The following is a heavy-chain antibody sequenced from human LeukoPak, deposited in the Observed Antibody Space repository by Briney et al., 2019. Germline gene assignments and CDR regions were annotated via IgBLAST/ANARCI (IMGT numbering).Heavy chain of an antibody. CDR2: IYISENT. J-gene: IGHJ5*02. V-gene: IGHV4-59*01. CDR3: ARDTSLGMPQWFEP. Sequence: SETLSLTCTVSGGFISSYYWSWIRQPPGKGLEWIAYIYISENTKYNPSLKSRVTISVDTSKNQFSLKLRSVTAADTAVYYCARDTSLGMPQWFEPWGQGDLVTVSS. D-gene: IGHD2-2*01. CDR1: GGFISSYY.